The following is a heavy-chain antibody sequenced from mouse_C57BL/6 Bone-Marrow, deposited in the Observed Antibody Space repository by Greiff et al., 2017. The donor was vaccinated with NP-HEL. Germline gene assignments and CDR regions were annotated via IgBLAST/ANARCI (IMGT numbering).Heavy chain of an antibody. CDR2: IYPRSGNT. J-gene: IGHJ3*01. V-gene: IGHV1-81*01. CDR3: AREAYYGPWFAY. D-gene: IGHD1-2*01. Sequence: VHLVESGAELARPGASVKLSCKASGYTFTSYGISWVKQRTGQGLEWIGEIYPRSGNTYYNEKFKGKATLTADKSSSTAYMELRSLTSEDSAVYFCAREAYYGPWFAYWGQGTLVTVSA. CDR1: GYTFTSYG.